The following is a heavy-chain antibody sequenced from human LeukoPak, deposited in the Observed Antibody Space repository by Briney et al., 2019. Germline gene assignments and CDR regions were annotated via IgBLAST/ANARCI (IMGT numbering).Heavy chain of an antibody. D-gene: IGHD2-2*01. V-gene: IGHV3-23*01. Sequence: GGSLRLSCAASGFTFSSYAMSWVRQAPGKGLEWVSAISGSGGSAYYADSVKGRFTISRDNSKNTLYLQMNSLRAEDTAVYNCAKDASGTSWTDAFDIWGQGTMVTVSS. CDR1: GFTFSSYA. J-gene: IGHJ3*02. CDR3: AKDASGTSWTDAFDI. CDR2: ISGSGGSA.